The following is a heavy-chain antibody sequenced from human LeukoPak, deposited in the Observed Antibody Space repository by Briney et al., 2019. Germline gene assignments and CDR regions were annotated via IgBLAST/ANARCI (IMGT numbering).Heavy chain of an antibody. CDR1: GLTFSSYS. Sequence: GGSLRLSCVVSGLTFSSYSMSWVRQAPGKGLDWVSGISASGGDTWYPDSVKGRFTISRDNSRNTLFLQMSSLRVEDTAMYYCAKDAAGPEYWGQRTLSPSPQ. J-gene: IGHJ4*02. D-gene: IGHD6-13*01. CDR2: ISASGGDT. CDR3: AKDAAGPEY. V-gene: IGHV3-23*01.